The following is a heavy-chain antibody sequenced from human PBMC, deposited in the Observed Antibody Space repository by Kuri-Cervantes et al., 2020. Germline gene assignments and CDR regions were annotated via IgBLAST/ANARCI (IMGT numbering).Heavy chain of an antibody. J-gene: IGHJ6*03. CDR3: ARYYYYYMDV. CDR1: GFTFINAW. V-gene: IGHV3-7*01. Sequence: GESLKISCAASGFTFINAWMTWVRQAPGKGLEWVASIGKDGNEKYYVDSVKGRFTMSRDNAKNSLYLQMNSLRAEDTAVYYCARYYYYYMDVWGKGTTVTVSS. CDR2: IGKDGNEK.